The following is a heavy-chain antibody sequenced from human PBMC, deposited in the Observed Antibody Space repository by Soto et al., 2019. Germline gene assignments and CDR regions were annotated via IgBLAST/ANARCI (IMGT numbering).Heavy chain of an antibody. Sequence: QVQLQESGPGLMKPSETLSLTCTFSGDSISRRYWSWIRQPPGKGLEYIGYIYYSGTTNSNPSLKSRVTISVDMFKNQLSLKLSSVTAADTAVYYCASDYGPGELDYWGQGTLVTVSS. CDR2: IYYSGTT. D-gene: IGHD3-10*01. J-gene: IGHJ4*02. V-gene: IGHV4-59*11. CDR1: GDSISRRY. CDR3: ASDYGPGELDY.